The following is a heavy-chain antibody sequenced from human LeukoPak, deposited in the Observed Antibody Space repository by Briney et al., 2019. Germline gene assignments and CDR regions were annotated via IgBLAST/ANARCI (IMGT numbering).Heavy chain of an antibody. CDR2: IYYSVSI. Sequence: TLSLTCTVSGVSPNNYYGAWIPQPPGNELEWFGYIYYSVSINYNPSLKSRSTMSLDTYTNQFSLRLTSVTAADTAVYFCARQIQGRGACYFDYWGQGNLVTVSS. CDR3: ARQIQGRGACYFDY. D-gene: IGHD3-10*01. J-gene: IGHJ4*03. CDR1: GVSPNNYY. V-gene: IGHV4-59*07.